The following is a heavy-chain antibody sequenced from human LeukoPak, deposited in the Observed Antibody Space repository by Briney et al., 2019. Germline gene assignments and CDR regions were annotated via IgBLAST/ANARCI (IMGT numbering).Heavy chain of an antibody. CDR3: ARARRIAAASRWFDP. CDR2: VFYSGSP. J-gene: IGHJ5*02. CDR1: GGSISRSRDS. V-gene: IGHV4-39*01. D-gene: IGHD6-13*01. Sequence: PSETLSLTCSVSGGSISRSRDSWGWIRQPPGKGLEWIGSVFYSGSPYYHPSLKRLLTISVDTSKNQFSLKLASVTAADAAVYYCARARRIAAASRWFDPWGQGTLVTVSS.